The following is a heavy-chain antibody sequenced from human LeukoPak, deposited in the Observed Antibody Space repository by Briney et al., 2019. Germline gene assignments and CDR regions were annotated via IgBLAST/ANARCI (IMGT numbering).Heavy chain of an antibody. D-gene: IGHD3-16*01. CDR1: GGSISSSSYY. CDR3: ARLYTEYFDY. Sequence: PSETLSLTRTVSGGSISSSSYYWGWIRQPPGKGLEWIGNIYYSGSTYYNPSLKSRVTISVDTSKNQFSLKLSSVTAADTAVYYCARLYTEYFDYWGQGTLVTVSS. CDR2: IYYSGST. J-gene: IGHJ4*02. V-gene: IGHV4-39*01.